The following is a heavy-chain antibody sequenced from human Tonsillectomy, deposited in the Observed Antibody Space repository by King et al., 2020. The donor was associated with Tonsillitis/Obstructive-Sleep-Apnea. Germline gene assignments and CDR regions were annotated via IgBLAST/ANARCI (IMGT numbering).Heavy chain of an antibody. V-gene: IGHV4-39*01. D-gene: IGHD5-24*01. CDR2: IYYSGST. CDR1: GGSISSSSYY. J-gene: IGHJ4*02. CDR3: ARQQLEWDGYTSYYFDY. Sequence: QLQESGPGLVKPSETLSLTCTVSGGSISSSSYYWGWIRQPPGKGLEWIGGIYYSGSTYYNPSLKSRVTISVATSKNQFSLKRSSVTAADTAGYYFARQQLEWDGYTSYYFDYWGQGTLVTVSS.